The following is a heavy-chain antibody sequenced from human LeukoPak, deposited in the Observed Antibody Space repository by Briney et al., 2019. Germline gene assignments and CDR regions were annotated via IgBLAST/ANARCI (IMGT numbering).Heavy chain of an antibody. V-gene: IGHV3-23*01. J-gene: IGHJ4*02. CDR1: GFTFSSYA. CDR3: TRIFRTAHFDY. D-gene: IGHD2/OR15-2a*01. CDR2: ISGNGGST. Sequence: GGSLRLSCAASGFTFSSYAMSWVRQAPGKGLEWVSVISGNGGSTYYADSVRGRFTISRDNSQNTLYLQMNSLKTEDTAVYYCTRIFRTAHFDYWGQGTPVTVSS.